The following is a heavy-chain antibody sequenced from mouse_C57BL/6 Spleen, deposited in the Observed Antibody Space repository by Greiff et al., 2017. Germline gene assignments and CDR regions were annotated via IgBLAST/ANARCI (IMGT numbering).Heavy chain of an antibody. CDR1: GFSLTSYG. CDR2: IWSGGST. J-gene: IGHJ3*01. Sequence: VQRVESGPGLVQPSQSLSITCTVSGFSLTSYGVHWVRQSSGKGLEWLGVIWSGGSTDYNAAFISRLSISKDNSKSQVFFKMNSLQADYTAIYYCARTGFAYWGQGTLVTVSA. V-gene: IGHV2-2*01. CDR3: ARTGFAY.